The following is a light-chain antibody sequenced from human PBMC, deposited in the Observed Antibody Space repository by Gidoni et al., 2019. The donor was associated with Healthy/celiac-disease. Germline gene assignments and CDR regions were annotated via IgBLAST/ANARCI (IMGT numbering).Light chain of an antibody. J-gene: IGLJ1*01. CDR1: NIGSKS. CDR3: QVWDSSSDHPYV. V-gene: IGLV3-21*04. CDR2: YDS. Sequence: SYVLTQPPSVSVAPGKTARITCGGNNIGSKSVHWYQQQPGQAPVLVIYYDSDRPSGIPERFSGSNSGNTATLTISRVEAGDEADYYCQVWDSSSDHPYVFGTGTKVTVL.